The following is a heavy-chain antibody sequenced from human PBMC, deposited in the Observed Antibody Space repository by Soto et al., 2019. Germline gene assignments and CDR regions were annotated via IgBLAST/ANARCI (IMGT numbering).Heavy chain of an antibody. D-gene: IGHD5-18*01. CDR2: ISYDGSNK. J-gene: IGHJ3*02. V-gene: IGHV3-30-3*01. Sequence: QVQLVESGGGVVQPGRSLRLSCAASGFTFSSYAMHWVRQAPGTGLEWVAVISYDGSNKYYADSVKGRFTISRDNSKNTLYLQMNSLRAEDTAVYYCARGTQLWRTNDAFDIWGQGTMVTVSS. CDR1: GFTFSSYA. CDR3: ARGTQLWRTNDAFDI.